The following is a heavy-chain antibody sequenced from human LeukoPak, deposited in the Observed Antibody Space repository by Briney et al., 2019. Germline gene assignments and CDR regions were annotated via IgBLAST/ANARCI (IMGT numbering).Heavy chain of an antibody. CDR3: ARVETMYAFDI. Sequence: GGSLRLSCAASGFTFRSYAMSWVRQAPGKGLEWVSGINWNGGSTGYADSAKGRFTISRDNAKNSLYLQMNSLRAEDTALYYCARVETMYAFDIWGQGTMVTVSS. CDR2: INWNGGST. CDR1: GFTFRSYA. J-gene: IGHJ3*02. D-gene: IGHD3-10*02. V-gene: IGHV3-20*04.